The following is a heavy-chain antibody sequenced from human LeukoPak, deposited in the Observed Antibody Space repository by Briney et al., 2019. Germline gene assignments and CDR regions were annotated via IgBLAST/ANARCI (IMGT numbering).Heavy chain of an antibody. D-gene: IGHD6-6*01. CDR3: ARGEWSSSPFDY. V-gene: IGHV3-48*03. Sequence: GGSLRLSCAASGFTFSSYEMNWVRQAPGKGLEWVSYISRSGSTIYYADSVKGRFTISRDNAKNSLYLQMNSLRAEDTAVYYCARGEWSSSPFDYWGQGTLVTVSS. CDR2: ISRSGSTI. CDR1: GFTFSSYE. J-gene: IGHJ4*02.